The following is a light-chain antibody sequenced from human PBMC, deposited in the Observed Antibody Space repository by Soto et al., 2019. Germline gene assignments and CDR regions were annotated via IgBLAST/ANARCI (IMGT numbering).Light chain of an antibody. CDR2: GAS. CDR1: QSVSSNY. CDR3: QQYYGAPWT. J-gene: IGKJ1*01. Sequence: EIVLTQSPGTLSLSPGERATLSCRASQSVSSNYLAWYQQKPGQAPRLLIYGASSRATGIPDRFSGSGSGTDFTLTISSLQAEDVAVYYCQQYYGAPWTFGQGTKVDIK. V-gene: IGKV3-20*01.